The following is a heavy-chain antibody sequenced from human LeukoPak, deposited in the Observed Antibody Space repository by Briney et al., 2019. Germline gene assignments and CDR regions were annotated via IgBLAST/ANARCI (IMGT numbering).Heavy chain of an antibody. J-gene: IGHJ4*02. Sequence: GGSLRLSCAASGFNFNNFAMSWVRQAPGKGLEWVSVIYDEDNTHYADSVKGRFTISRDNSKNTLFLQMNSLRADDTAVYYCARGGAVTRYASAPDYWGQGTLVTVSS. CDR2: IYDEDNT. V-gene: IGHV3-53*01. CDR1: GFNFNNFA. D-gene: IGHD4-17*01. CDR3: ARGGAVTRYASAPDY.